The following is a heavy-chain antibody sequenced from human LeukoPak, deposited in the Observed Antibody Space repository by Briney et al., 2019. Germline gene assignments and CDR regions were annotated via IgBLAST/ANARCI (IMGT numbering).Heavy chain of an antibody. CDR1: GGSISSYY. Sequence: TSETLSLTCTVSGGSISSYYWSWIRQPPGKGLEWSGYIYYSGSTNYNPSLTSRVTISVDTSKNQFSLKLSSVTAADTAVYYCARGGWFGEFYYFDYWGQGTLVTVSS. CDR2: IYYSGST. D-gene: IGHD3-10*01. J-gene: IGHJ4*02. CDR3: ARGGWFGEFYYFDY. V-gene: IGHV4-59*08.